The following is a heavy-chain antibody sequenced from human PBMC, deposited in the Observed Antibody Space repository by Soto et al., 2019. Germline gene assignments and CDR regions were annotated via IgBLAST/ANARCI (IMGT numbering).Heavy chain of an antibody. CDR2: IIPIFGTA. V-gene: IGHV1-69*13. Sequence: GASVKVSCKASGGTFSSYAISWVRQAPGQGLEWMGGIIPIFGTANCAQKFQGRVTITADESTSTAYMELSSLRSEDTAVYYCATRKFIAYDAFDIWGQGTMVTVSS. CDR3: ATRKFIAYDAFDI. D-gene: IGHD2-15*01. CDR1: GGTFSSYA. J-gene: IGHJ3*02.